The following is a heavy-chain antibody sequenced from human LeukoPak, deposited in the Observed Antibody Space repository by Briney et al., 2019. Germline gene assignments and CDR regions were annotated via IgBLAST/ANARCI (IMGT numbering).Heavy chain of an antibody. CDR2: IWYDGSNK. J-gene: IGHJ4*02. D-gene: IGHD6-6*01. V-gene: IGHV3-33*06. Sequence: GGSLRLSCAASGFTFSSYGMHWVRQAPGKGLEWVAVIWYDGSNKYYADSVRGRFTISRDNSKNTLYLQMNSLRAEDTAVYYCANESIAARPEKSPFDYRGQGTLVTVSS. CDR3: ANESIAARPEKSPFDY. CDR1: GFTFSSYG.